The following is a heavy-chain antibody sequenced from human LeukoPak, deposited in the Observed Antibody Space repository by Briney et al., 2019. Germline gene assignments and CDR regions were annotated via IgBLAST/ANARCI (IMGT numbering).Heavy chain of an antibody. V-gene: IGHV4-34*01. CDR2: INHSGST. Sequence: SETLSLTCAVYGGSFSGYYWSWIRQPPGKGLEWIGEINHSGSTNYNPSLKSRVTISVDTSKNQFSLKLSSVTAADTAVYYCARVRPYCSSTSCWRKGYFDYWGQGTLVTVSS. CDR1: GGSFSGYY. CDR3: ARVRPYCSSTSCWRKGYFDY. J-gene: IGHJ4*02. D-gene: IGHD2-2*01.